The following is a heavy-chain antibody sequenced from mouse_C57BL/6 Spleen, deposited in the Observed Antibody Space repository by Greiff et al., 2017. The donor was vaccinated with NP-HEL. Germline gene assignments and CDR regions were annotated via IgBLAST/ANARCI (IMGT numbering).Heavy chain of an antibody. CDR3: APTVGGNFFAY. CDR2: IDPSDSYT. J-gene: IGHJ3*01. CDR1: GYTFTSYW. Sequence: QVQLQQPGAELVMPGASVKLSCKASGYTFTSYWMHWVKQRPGQGLEWIGEIDPSDSYTNYNQKFKGKSTLTVDKSSSTAYMQLSSLTSEDSAVYYCAPTVGGNFFAYWGQGTLVTVSA. V-gene: IGHV1-69*01. D-gene: IGHD2-1*01.